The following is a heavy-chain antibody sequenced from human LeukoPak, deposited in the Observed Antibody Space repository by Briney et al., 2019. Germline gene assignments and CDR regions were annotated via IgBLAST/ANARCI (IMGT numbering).Heavy chain of an antibody. D-gene: IGHD3-10*01. V-gene: IGHV4-39*07. CDR3: ARGGRITMVRYFDY. CDR2: IYHSGST. Sequence: SETLSLTCTVSGGSISSYYWGWIRQPPGKGLEWIGSIYHSGSTYYNPSLKSRVTISVDTSKNQFSLKLSSVTAADTAVYYCARGGRITMVRYFDYWGQGTLVTVSS. J-gene: IGHJ4*02. CDR1: GGSISSYY.